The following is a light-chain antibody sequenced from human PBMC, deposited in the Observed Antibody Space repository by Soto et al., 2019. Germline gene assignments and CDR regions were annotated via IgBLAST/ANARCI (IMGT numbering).Light chain of an antibody. CDR3: QHYNNWPPYT. CDR2: GAS. Sequence: EVVLTQSPVTLSLAPGERATLSCRASQSVSSNYLAWYQQKPGQAPRLLIYGASTRATGVPARFSGSGSETDFTLTISNLQSEDCAVYYCQHYNNWPPYTFGQGTKVDIK. CDR1: QSVSSNY. V-gene: IGKV3D-15*01. J-gene: IGKJ2*01.